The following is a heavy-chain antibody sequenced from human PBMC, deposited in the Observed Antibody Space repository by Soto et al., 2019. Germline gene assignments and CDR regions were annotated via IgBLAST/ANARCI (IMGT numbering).Heavy chain of an antibody. CDR3: ARGITGTTVIVEYFDY. D-gene: IGHD1-7*01. V-gene: IGHV1-46*03. CDR2: INPSGGST. J-gene: IGHJ4*02. CDR1: VYTITSYY. Sequence: ASVKVSCKASVYTITSYYMHWVRQAPKQGLEWMGIINPSGGSTSYAQKFQGRVTMTRDTSTSTVYMELSSLRSEDTAVYYCARGITGTTVIVEYFDYWGQGTLVTVSS.